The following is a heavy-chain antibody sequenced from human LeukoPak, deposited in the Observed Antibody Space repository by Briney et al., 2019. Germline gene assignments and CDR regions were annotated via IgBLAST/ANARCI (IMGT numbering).Heavy chain of an antibody. D-gene: IGHD1-26*01. CDR3: ARSRVGTFDY. CDR2: IFYSGST. Sequence: SETLSLTCTVSGGSISSHYWSWIRQPPGKGLEWMGYIFYSGSTKYNPSLKSRVTISVDKSKNQFSLKLSSVTAADTAVYYCARSRVGTFDYWGQGTLVTVSS. V-gene: IGHV4-59*08. J-gene: IGHJ4*02. CDR1: GGSISSHY.